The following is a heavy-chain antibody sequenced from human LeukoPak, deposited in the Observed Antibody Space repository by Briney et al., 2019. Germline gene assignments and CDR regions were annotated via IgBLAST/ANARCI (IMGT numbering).Heavy chain of an antibody. J-gene: IGHJ4*02. V-gene: IGHV4-4*07. D-gene: IGHD3-10*01. CDR3: ARGPLVYGSGSYFPYYFDY. CDR2: IYTSGST. CDR1: GGSISSYD. Sequence: SETLSLTCTVSGGSISSYDWSWIRQPAGKGLEWIAGIYTSGSTNYNPSLKSRVTISVDKSKNQFSLKLSSVTAADTAVYYCARGPLVYGSGSYFPYYFDYWGQGTLVTVSS.